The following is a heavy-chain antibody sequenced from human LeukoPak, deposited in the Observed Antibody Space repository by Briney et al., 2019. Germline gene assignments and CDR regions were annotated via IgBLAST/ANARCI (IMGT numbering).Heavy chain of an antibody. CDR1: GFTFSSYS. D-gene: IGHD3-9*01. V-gene: IGHV3-48*02. J-gene: IGHJ4*02. CDR3: VRGARDFDWLLYPLDN. Sequence: PGGSLRLSCAASGFTFSSYSMNWVRQAPGKGLEWISYIYSSSTTIYYADSVKGRFTISRDNAKNSLYLQMNSLRDEDTAVYYCVRGARDFDWLLYPLDNWGQGTLVTVSS. CDR2: IYSSSTTI.